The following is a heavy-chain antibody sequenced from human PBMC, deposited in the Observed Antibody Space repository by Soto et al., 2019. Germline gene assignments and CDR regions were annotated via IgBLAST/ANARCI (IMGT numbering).Heavy chain of an antibody. D-gene: IGHD3-22*01. CDR2: ISYDGSNK. CDR3: ARIRKNYYDKGPDVFDI. CDR1: GFTFSSYA. Sequence: LRLSCAASGFTFSSYAMHWVRQAPGKGLEWVAVISYDGSNKYYADSVKGRFTISRDNSKNTLYLQMNSLRAEDTAVYYCARIRKNYYDKGPDVFDICXQGTLVTVSS. J-gene: IGHJ3*02. V-gene: IGHV3-30-3*01.